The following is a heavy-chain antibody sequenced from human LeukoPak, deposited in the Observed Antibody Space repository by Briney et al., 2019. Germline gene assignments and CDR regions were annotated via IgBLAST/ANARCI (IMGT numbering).Heavy chain of an antibody. CDR1: GYTFTSYG. J-gene: IGHJ6*03. V-gene: IGHV1-18*01. CDR3: ARGRGGVIHYYYYMDV. CDR2: ISAYNGNT. Sequence: ASVKVSCKASGYTFTSYGISWVRQAPGQGLEWMGWISAYNGNTNYAQKLQGRVTMTRNTSISTAYMELSSLRSEDTAVYYCARGRGGVIHYYYYMDVWGKGTTVTISS. D-gene: IGHD3-10*01.